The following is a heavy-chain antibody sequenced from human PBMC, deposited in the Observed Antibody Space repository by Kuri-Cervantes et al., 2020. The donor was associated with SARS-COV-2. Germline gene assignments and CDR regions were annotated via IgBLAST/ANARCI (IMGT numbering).Heavy chain of an antibody. Sequence: GESLKISCAGSGFTFSDYYMTWIRQARGKGLEWVSYISTDGSYTNYIDSVKGRFTISRDNAKNSLFLQMNSLSAEDTALYYCARDGSRSSVNYWGQGTLVTVSS. V-gene: IGHV3-11*05. CDR2: ISTDGSYT. CDR3: ARDGSRSSVNY. CDR1: GFTFSDYY. D-gene: IGHD4-17*01. J-gene: IGHJ4*02.